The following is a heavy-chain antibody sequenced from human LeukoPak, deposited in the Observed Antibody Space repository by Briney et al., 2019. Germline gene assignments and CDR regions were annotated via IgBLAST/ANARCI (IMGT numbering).Heavy chain of an antibody. CDR3: ARDCSSTSCYTDYYYGMDV. CDR2: ISSSSSYI. V-gene: IGHV3-21*01. J-gene: IGHJ6*02. D-gene: IGHD2-2*02. CDR1: GFTFSSYS. Sequence: PGGSLRLSCAASGFTFSSYSMNWVRQAPGKGLEWVSSISSSSSYIYYADSVKGRFTISRDNAKNSLCLQMNSLRAEDTAVYYCARDCSSTSCYTDYYYGMDVWGQGTTVTVSS.